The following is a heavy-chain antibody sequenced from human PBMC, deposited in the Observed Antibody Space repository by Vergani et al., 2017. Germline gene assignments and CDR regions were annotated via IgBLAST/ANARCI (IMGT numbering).Heavy chain of an antibody. CDR1: GGSISSYY. V-gene: IGHV4-4*07. Sequence: QVQLQESGPGLVKPSETLSLTCTVSGGSISSYYWSWIRQPAGKGLEWIGRIYTSGSTNYNPSLKSRVTISVDTSKNQFSLKLSSVTAADTAVYYCARDVQDSSGWYQMGDWFDPWGQGTLVTVSS. D-gene: IGHD6-19*01. CDR3: ARDVQDSSGWYQMGDWFDP. J-gene: IGHJ5*02. CDR2: IYTSGST.